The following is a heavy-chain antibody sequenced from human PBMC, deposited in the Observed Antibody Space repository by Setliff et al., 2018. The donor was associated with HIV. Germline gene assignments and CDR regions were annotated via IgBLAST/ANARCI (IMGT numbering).Heavy chain of an antibody. CDR2: IYSGDTT. J-gene: IGHJ4*02. CDR3: ARDDGRSLFLDY. Sequence: PGGSLRLSCAASGFTVSTNYMNWVRQAPGKGLEWVSVIYSGDTTYYADSVKGRFTVSRDKSKNTLFLQMSSLRADDTAIYYCARDDGRSLFLDYWGQGTLVTVSS. D-gene: IGHD1-26*01. V-gene: IGHV3-53*01. CDR1: GFTVSTNY.